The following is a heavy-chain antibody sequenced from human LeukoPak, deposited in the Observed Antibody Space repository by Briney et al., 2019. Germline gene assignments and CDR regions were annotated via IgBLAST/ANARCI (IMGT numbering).Heavy chain of an antibody. Sequence: GGSLRLSCAASGFTFSSYGMSWVRQAPGKGLEWVSAITATSSSTHDADSVQGRFTISIDNSKNTLYLQMNRLRAEDTAVYYCAKDQKRGYSYGYLFYYYYMDVWGKGTTVTISS. V-gene: IGHV3-23*01. CDR1: GFTFSSYG. D-gene: IGHD5-18*01. CDR2: ITATSSST. CDR3: AKDQKRGYSYGYLFYYYYMDV. J-gene: IGHJ6*03.